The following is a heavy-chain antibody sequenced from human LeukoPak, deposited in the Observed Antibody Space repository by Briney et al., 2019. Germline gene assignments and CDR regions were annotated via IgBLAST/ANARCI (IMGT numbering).Heavy chain of an antibody. CDR3: ARVAYRYSINDWSRTGLGAYATKYYYYMDV. CDR2: INHNGGT. D-gene: IGHD3-9*01. J-gene: IGHJ6*03. Sequence: SETLSLTCAVYGGSFSDYSWTWIRQAPGEGLEWIGEINHNGGTNHNPSLVSRVIMSVDTSKNQFSLKVSSVTAADTAVYYCARVAYRYSINDWSRTGLGAYATKYYYYMDVWGKGTAVTVSS. V-gene: IGHV4-34*01. CDR1: GGSFSDYS.